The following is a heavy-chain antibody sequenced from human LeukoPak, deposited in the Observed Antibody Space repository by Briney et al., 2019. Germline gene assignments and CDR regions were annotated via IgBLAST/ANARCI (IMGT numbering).Heavy chain of an antibody. V-gene: IGHV3-21*01. J-gene: IGHJ3*02. CDR2: ISSSSTYI. D-gene: IGHD3-10*01. CDR3: ARDRSGDDAFDI. Sequence: EGSLRLSCAASRFTFSSYAMHWVRQAPGKGLEWVSSISSSSTYIYYADSVKGRFTISRDNAKNSLYLQMNSLRAEDTAVYYCARDRSGDDAFDIWGQGTMVTVSS. CDR1: RFTFSSYA.